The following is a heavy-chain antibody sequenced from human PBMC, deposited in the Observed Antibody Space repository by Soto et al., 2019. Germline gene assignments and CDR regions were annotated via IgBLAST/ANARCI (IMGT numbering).Heavy chain of an antibody. CDR2: ISGSGGST. D-gene: IGHD3-22*01. V-gene: IGHV3-23*01. J-gene: IGHJ1*01. Sequence: GGSLRLSCAASGFTFSSYAMSWVRQAPGKGLEWVSAISGSGGSTYYADSVKGRFTISKDNSKNTLYLPMNSLRAEYTAVYYCAKESITMIVVVTLEYFQHWGQGTLVTVSS. CDR3: AKESITMIVVVTLEYFQH. CDR1: GFTFSSYA.